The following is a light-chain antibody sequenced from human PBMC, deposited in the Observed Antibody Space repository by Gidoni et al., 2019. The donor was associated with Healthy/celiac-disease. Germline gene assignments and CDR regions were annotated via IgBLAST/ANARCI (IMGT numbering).Light chain of an antibody. J-gene: IGLJ3*02. CDR1: SSNIGSNT. V-gene: IGLV1-44*01. CDR3: AAWDDSLNGLWV. Sequence: QSVLTQPHSASGTPGQRVTISCSGSSSNIGSNTVNWYQQLPGTAPKLLIYSNNQRPSGVPDRFSGSKSGTSASLAISGLQSEDEADYYCAAWDDSLNGLWVFGGGTKLTVL. CDR2: SNN.